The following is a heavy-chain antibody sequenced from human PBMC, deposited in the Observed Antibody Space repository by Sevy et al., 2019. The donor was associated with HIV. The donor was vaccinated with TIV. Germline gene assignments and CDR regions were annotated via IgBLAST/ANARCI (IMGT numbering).Heavy chain of an antibody. CDR3: ATLFVMDV. CDR2: ISYDGSDQ. CDR1: GATFRDNS. J-gene: IGHJ6*02. Sequence: GGSLRLSCAASGATFRDNSIYWVRQAAGKGLEWVAIISYDGSDQSYADSVKGRLTVSRDKSRTTFYLQLNTLRNDDTAVYFCATLFVMDVWGQGTTVTVSS. V-gene: IGHV3-30-3*01.